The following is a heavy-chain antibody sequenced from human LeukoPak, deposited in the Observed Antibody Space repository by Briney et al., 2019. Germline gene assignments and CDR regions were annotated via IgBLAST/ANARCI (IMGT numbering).Heavy chain of an antibody. V-gene: IGHV1-24*01. J-gene: IGHJ4*02. D-gene: IGHD1-7*01. CDR1: GYTLTELS. CDR3: ATVLPITGTTTGVY. CDR2: FDPEDGET. Sequence: ASVKVSCKVSGYTLTELSMHWVRQAPGKGLEWMGGFDPEDGETIYAQKFQGRVTMTEDTSTDTAYMELSSLRSEDTAVYYCATVLPITGTTTGVYWGQGTLVTVSS.